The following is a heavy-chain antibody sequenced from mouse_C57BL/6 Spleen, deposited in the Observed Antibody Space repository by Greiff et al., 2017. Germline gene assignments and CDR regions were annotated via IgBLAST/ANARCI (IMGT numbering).Heavy chain of an antibody. CDR3: AREPYGSSHWYFDV. D-gene: IGHD1-1*01. J-gene: IGHJ1*03. CDR2: INPNNGGT. V-gene: IGHV1-26*01. CDR1: GYTFTDYY. Sequence: VQLQQSGPELVKPGASVKISCKASGYTFTDYYMNWVKQSHGKSLEWIGDINPNNGGTSYNQKFKGKATLTVDKSSSTAYMELRSLTSEDSAVYYCAREPYGSSHWYFDVWGTGTTVTVSS.